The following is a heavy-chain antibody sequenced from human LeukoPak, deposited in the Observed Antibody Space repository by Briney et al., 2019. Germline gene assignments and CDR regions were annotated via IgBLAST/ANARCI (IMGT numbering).Heavy chain of an antibody. V-gene: IGHV4-59*01. CDR1: GVSISSYY. CDR3: ARDLDYDDSSGYYSYNAFDI. D-gene: IGHD3-22*01. J-gene: IGHJ3*02. CDR2: IYYSGST. Sequence: PSGTLSLTCTVSGVSISSYYWIWIRQPPGKGLEWMGYIYYSGSTNYNPSLKSRVTISVDTSKNQFSLKLRSVTAADTAVYYCARDLDYDDSSGYYSYNAFDIWGQGTMVTVSS.